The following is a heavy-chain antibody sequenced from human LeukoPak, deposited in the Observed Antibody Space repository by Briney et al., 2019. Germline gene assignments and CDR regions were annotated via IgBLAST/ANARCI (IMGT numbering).Heavy chain of an antibody. V-gene: IGHV4-4*07. Sequence: SETLSLTCTVYGGSISSFYWSWMRQPAGKGLEWIGRIQTTGTTNYTPSLKSRVTMSVGTAKNQFSLKLSSVTAADTAMYYCARDRDDDNSGYWATLWYFDLWGRGTLVTVSS. CDR2: IQTTGTT. J-gene: IGHJ2*01. D-gene: IGHD3-22*01. CDR1: GGSISSFY. CDR3: ARDRDDDNSGYWATLWYFDL.